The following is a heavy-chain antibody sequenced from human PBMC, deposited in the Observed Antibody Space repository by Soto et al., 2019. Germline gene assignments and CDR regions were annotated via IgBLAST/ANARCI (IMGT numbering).Heavy chain of an antibody. CDR1: GYTFTSYA. J-gene: IGHJ4*02. CDR3: ARGMATTRGD. Sequence: QVQLVQSGAEVKKPGASVKVACKASGYTFTSYAMPWVRQAPGQRLEWMGWINTGNGNTKYSQKSQGRVTITRDTSASTADMELIRLRSEDTAVYYCARGMATTRGDWGQGTLVTVSP. V-gene: IGHV1-3*04. D-gene: IGHD1-26*01. CDR2: INTGNGNT.